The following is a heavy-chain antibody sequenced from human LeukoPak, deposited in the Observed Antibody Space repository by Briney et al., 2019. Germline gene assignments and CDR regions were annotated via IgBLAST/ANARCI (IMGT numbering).Heavy chain of an antibody. V-gene: IGHV4-61*02. CDR1: GGSISSGSYY. D-gene: IGHD2-21*01. CDR2: IYTSGTT. Sequence: NSPQTLSLTCTVSGGSISSGSYYWSWIRQPAGKGLEWIGRIYTSGTTNYNPSLKSRVTISVDTSKKEFSLKLTSLTAADTAVYYCARGYDCGGDCYSRWYFDLWGRGTLVTVSS. CDR3: ARGYDCGGDCYSRWYFDL. J-gene: IGHJ2*01.